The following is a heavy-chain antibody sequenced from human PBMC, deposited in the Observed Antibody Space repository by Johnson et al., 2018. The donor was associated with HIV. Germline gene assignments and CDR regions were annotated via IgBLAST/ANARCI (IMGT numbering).Heavy chain of an antibody. CDR2: IYSGGKT. J-gene: IGHJ3*02. V-gene: IGHV3-53*01. D-gene: IGHD3-10*01. Sequence: VQLVESGGGLIQPGGSLRLSCAASGFTFSSNYMRWVRQAPGKGLEWVSVIYSGGKTYYADSVKGRFTISRDNSKNTLYLQMNSLRAEDTAVYYCARVLRGQPRSPFDIWGQGTMVTVSS. CDR3: ARVLRGQPRSPFDI. CDR1: GFTFSSNY.